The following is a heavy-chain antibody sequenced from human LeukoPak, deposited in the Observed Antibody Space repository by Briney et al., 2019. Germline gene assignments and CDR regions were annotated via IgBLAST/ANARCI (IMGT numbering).Heavy chain of an antibody. D-gene: IGHD1-26*01. J-gene: IGHJ4*02. CDR3: ARVGSYGDHSYYFDY. CDR1: GYIFSGYY. V-gene: IGHV1-2*02. Sequence: ASVKVSCKASGYIFSGYYMHWLRQAPGQGLEWMGWINPHSGGTHYAQKFQGRVTMTRDTSISTAYMELSRLRSDDTAVYYCARVGSYGDHSYYFDYWGQGTLVTVSS. CDR2: INPHSGGT.